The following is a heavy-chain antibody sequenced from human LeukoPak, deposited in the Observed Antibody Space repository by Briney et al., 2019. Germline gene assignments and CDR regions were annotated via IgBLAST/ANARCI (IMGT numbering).Heavy chain of an antibody. Sequence: SETLSLICTVSGGSISSYYRSWIRQPPGKGLEWIGYIYYSGSTNYNPSLKSRVTISVDTSKNQFSLKLSSVTAADTAVYYCARNAVYCSSTSCYDYWGQGTLVTVSS. CDR2: IYYSGST. V-gene: IGHV4-59*12. CDR3: ARNAVYCSSTSCYDY. J-gene: IGHJ4*02. CDR1: GGSISSYY. D-gene: IGHD2-2*01.